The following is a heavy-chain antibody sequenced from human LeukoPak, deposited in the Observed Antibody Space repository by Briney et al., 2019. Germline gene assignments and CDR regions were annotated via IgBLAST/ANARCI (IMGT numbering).Heavy chain of an antibody. Sequence: PGGSLRLSCQASGFTFSSSWMVWVRQAPGGGLEWVATIKEDGSVTNYLDSVRGRFTISKDNAKDSLSLQMNSLRAEDTAVYFCARDRGYSSFDYWGQGTLVTVSS. CDR1: GFTFSSSW. J-gene: IGHJ4*02. CDR3: ARDRGYSSFDY. V-gene: IGHV3-7*01. CDR2: IKEDGSVT. D-gene: IGHD6-13*01.